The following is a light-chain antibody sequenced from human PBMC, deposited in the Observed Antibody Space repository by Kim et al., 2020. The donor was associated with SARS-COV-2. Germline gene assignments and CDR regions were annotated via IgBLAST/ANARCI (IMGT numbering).Light chain of an antibody. Sequence: NFMLTQPHSVSGSPGKTVTITCTRSSGSIANNYVQWYQQRPGSAPNLVIYEDNQRPPGVPDRFSGSIDSPSNSASLTISGLEPEDEAVYYCQSYHDVRVFFGGGTQLTVL. CDR3: QSYHDVRVF. V-gene: IGLV6-57*04. CDR1: SGSIANNY. J-gene: IGLJ2*01. CDR2: EDN.